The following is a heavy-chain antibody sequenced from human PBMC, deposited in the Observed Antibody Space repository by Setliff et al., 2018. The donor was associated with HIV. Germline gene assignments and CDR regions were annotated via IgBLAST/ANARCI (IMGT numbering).Heavy chain of an antibody. CDR3: ARGWGAGSYSRPSWFDP. J-gene: IGHJ5*02. Sequence: PSETLSLTCAVYGGSFSGYYWSWIRQPPGKGLEWIGSIFYSGSTFYNPSLKRRVTISADTSKNQFSLKMGSLTAADTAVYYCARGWGAGSYSRPSWFDPWGQGTPVTVSS. CDR2: IFYSGST. D-gene: IGHD3-10*01. CDR1: GGSFSGYY. V-gene: IGHV4-34*01.